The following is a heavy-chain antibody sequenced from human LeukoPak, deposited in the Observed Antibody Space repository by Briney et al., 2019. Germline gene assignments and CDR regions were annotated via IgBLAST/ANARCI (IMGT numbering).Heavy chain of an antibody. CDR2: IIPIFGTA. D-gene: IGHD3-22*01. Sequence: SVKVSCKASGGTFSSYAISWVRQAPGQGLDWMGGIIPIFGTANYAQKFQGRVTITADESTSTAYMELSSLRSEDTAVYYCARGLWHYDSSGYYVDYWGQGTLVTVSS. V-gene: IGHV1-69*01. CDR3: ARGLWHYDSSGYYVDY. CDR1: GGTFSSYA. J-gene: IGHJ4*02.